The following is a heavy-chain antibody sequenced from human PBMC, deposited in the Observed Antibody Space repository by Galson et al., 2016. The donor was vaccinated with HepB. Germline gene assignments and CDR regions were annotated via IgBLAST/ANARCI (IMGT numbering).Heavy chain of an antibody. CDR3: VKDLGGEPTPFDY. D-gene: IGHD2-21*01. J-gene: IGHJ4*02. CDR2: ISPNGGST. Sequence: SLRLSCAASGFIFSSYAIHWVRQAPGKGLEYVSAISPNGGSTYHADSVKGRFTISRDNSKNTLYLQMSSLRAEDTAVYYCVKDLGGEPTPFDYWGQGTLVTVSS. CDR1: GFIFSSYA. V-gene: IGHV3-64D*06.